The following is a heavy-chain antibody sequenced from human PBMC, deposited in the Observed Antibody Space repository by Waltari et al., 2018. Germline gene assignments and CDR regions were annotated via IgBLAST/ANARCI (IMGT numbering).Heavy chain of an antibody. D-gene: IGHD3-10*01. CDR1: GDSISGNNW. CDR3: ARVWFGELLRNYYYYMDV. Sequence: QVQLQESGPGQVKPSGTLSLTCAASGDSISGNNWWSWVRQAPGKGLEWIGEIYHGGSTNYNPSLESRATISVDKSKNQFSLKLYSVTAADTAMYYCARVWFGELLRNYYYYMDVWGKGTTVTVSS. J-gene: IGHJ6*03. V-gene: IGHV4-4*02. CDR2: IYHGGST.